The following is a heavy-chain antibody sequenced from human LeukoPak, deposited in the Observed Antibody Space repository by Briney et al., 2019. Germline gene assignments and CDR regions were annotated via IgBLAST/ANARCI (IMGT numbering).Heavy chain of an antibody. CDR3: ARSRYFGANAADGFDV. V-gene: IGHV4-39*02. D-gene: IGHD4/OR15-4a*01. CDR1: GVSISSSSSY. Sequence: SETLSLTCTVSGVSISSSSSYWAWIRQPPGKGLEWIGSIYYSGSTYYNPSLKSRVTISVDTSKNHFSLKLNSVTAADTAVYYCARSRYFGANAADGFDVWGQGTMVTVSS. CDR2: IYYSGST. J-gene: IGHJ3*01.